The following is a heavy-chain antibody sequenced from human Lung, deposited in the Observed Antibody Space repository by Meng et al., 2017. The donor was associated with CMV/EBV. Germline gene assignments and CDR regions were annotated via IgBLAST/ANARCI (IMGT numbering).Heavy chain of an antibody. Sequence: GGSXRLXCAASGFTFSSHALSWVRQAPGKGLEWVSSISTSGGDTYHADSVKGRFTISRDNSKKTLYLQMNSLRAEDTAVYYCANLGRTIRDYWGQGTVVTRSS. J-gene: IGHJ4*02. CDR1: GFTFSSHA. V-gene: IGHV3-23*01. D-gene: IGHD4/OR15-4a*01. CDR3: ANLGRTIRDY. CDR2: ISTSGGDT.